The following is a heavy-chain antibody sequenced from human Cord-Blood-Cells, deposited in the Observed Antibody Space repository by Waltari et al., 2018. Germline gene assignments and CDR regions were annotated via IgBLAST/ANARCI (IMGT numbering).Heavy chain of an antibody. Sequence: QLQLQESGPGLVKPSETLSLTCTVSGGSISSSSYYWGWIRQTPGKGLEWIGSIYYSGSTDYNPSLKSRFTISVDTSKSQFSLKLSSVTAADTAVYYCARHRYSGSSNFDYWGQGTLVTVSS. CDR1: GGSISSSSYY. CDR3: ARHRYSGSSNFDY. CDR2: IYYSGST. V-gene: IGHV4-39*07. J-gene: IGHJ4*02. D-gene: IGHD1-26*01.